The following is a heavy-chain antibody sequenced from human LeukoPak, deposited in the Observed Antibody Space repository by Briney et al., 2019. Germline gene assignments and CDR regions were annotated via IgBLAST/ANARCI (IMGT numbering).Heavy chain of an antibody. CDR2: ISGSGGST. J-gene: IGHJ4*02. CDR1: GFTFSSYA. V-gene: IGHV3-23*01. D-gene: IGHD6-19*01. Sequence: GGSLRLSYAASGFTFSSYAMSWVRQAPGKGLEWVSAISGSGGSTYYADSVKGRFTISRDNSKNTLYLQMNSLRAEDTAVYYCAKGARMGSSGWKPNFDYWGQGTLVTVSS. CDR3: AKGARMGSSGWKPNFDY.